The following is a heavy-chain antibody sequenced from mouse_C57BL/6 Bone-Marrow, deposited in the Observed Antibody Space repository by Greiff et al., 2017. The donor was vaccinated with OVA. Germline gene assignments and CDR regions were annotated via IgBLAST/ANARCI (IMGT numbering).Heavy chain of an antibody. V-gene: IGHV1-80*01. D-gene: IGHD2-4*01. CDR2: IYPGDGDT. CDR1: GYAFSSYW. Sequence: VQLVESGAELVKPGASVKISCKASGYAFSSYWMNWVKQRPGKGLEWIGQIYPGDGDTNYNGQLTGKATQTADKSSSTAYMQISSLTSEDSAVYFCARDLYYDPSRFDYWGQGTTLTVSS. CDR3: ARDLYYDPSRFDY. J-gene: IGHJ2*01.